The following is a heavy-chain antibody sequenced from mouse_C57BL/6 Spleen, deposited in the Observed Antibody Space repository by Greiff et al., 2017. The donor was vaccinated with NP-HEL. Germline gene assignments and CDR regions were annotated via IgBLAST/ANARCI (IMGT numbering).Heavy chain of an antibody. J-gene: IGHJ1*03. Sequence: QVQLQQSGPELVKPGASVKISCKASGYAFSSSWMNWVKQRPGKGLEWIGRIYPGDGDTNYNGKFKGKATLTADKSSSTAYMQLSSLTSEDSAVYFCARGYWTHWYFDVCGTGTTVTVSS. CDR3: ARGYWTHWYFDV. V-gene: IGHV1-82*01. D-gene: IGHD3-3*01. CDR1: GYAFSSSW. CDR2: IYPGDGDT.